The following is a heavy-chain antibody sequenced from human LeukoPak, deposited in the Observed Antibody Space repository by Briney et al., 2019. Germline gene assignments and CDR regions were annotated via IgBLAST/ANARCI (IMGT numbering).Heavy chain of an antibody. Sequence: PGGSLRLSCAASGLTFHNTWMHWIRQAPGKGLVWVSRIISDGITTTYADSVKGRFTIYRDNAKNTVYLQMNSLRAEDTGVYYCAADGEYAFLVWGQGTMVTVSS. CDR3: AADGEYAFLV. V-gene: IGHV3-74*01. CDR1: GLTFHNTW. D-gene: IGHD2/OR15-2a*01. CDR2: IISDGITT. J-gene: IGHJ3*01.